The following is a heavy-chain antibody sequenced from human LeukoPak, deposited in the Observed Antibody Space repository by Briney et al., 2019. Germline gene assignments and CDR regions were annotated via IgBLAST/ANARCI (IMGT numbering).Heavy chain of an antibody. CDR2: IYYSGST. Sequence: SETLSLTCTVSGGSISRSSYYWGWIRQPPGKGLEWIGNIYYSGSTYYNPSLKSRVTISADTSKNQFSLKLSSVTAADTAVYYCARGDNYYYYVMDVWGQGTTVTVSS. J-gene: IGHJ6*02. V-gene: IGHV4-39*07. D-gene: IGHD2-15*01. CDR3: ARGDNYYYYVMDV. CDR1: GGSISRSSYY.